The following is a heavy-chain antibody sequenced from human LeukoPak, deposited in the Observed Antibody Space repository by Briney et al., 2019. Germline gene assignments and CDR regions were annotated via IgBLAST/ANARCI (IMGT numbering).Heavy chain of an antibody. Sequence: GGSLRLSCAASGFAFNDNWMNWVRQVPGKGLMWVARINSDGTRTTYADPVKGRFTVSRDNAKNTLYLQMNSLRAEDTAAYYCARDRSRWSIAPDADVWGQGTTVTVSS. CDR3: ARDRSRWSIAPDADV. J-gene: IGHJ6*02. CDR1: GFAFNDNW. V-gene: IGHV3-74*01. D-gene: IGHD2-15*01. CDR2: INSDGTRT.